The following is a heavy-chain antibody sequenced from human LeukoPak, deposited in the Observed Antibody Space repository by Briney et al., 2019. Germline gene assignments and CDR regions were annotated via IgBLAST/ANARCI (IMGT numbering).Heavy chain of an antibody. D-gene: IGHD2-21*01. CDR2: ISASGSDT. Sequence: SGGSLRLSCAASGFTFSSYSMIWVRRAPGKGLEWVSSISASGSDTYHADSVKGRFTISRDNAKNSLYLQMNSLRAEDTAVYYCARVFEGTGGFDYWGQGTLVTVSS. V-gene: IGHV3-21*01. CDR1: GFTFSSYS. CDR3: ARVFEGTGGFDY. J-gene: IGHJ4*02.